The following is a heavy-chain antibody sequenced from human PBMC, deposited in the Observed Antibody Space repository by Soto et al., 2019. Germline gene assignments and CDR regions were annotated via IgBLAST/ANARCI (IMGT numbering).Heavy chain of an antibody. CDR3: TTDHPSALYYDSSGYPYYFDY. J-gene: IGHJ4*02. V-gene: IGHV3-15*01. D-gene: IGHD3-22*01. CDR1: GLTFGTAG. Sequence: EVQLVESGGGLVKPGGSLRLSFAASGLTFGTAGMSGFRRAQGKGRDWVGRIKSKTDGGTTDYAAPVKGRFTISRDDSKNTLYLQMNSLKTEDTAVYYCTTDHPSALYYDSSGYPYYFDYWGQGTLVTVSS. CDR2: IKSKTDGGTT.